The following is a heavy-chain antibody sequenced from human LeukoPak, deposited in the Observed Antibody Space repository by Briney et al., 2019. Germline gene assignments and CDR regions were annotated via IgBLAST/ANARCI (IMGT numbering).Heavy chain of an antibody. J-gene: IGHJ4*02. D-gene: IGHD5-24*01. CDR2: IYYSGST. Sequence: SETLSLTCTVSGGSISSYYWSWIRQPPGKGLEWIGYIYYSGSTNYNPSLKSRVTISVDTSKNQFSLKLSSVTAADTAVYYRARAGRDGYNFYYWGQGTLVTVSS. CDR1: GGSISSYY. V-gene: IGHV4-59*01. CDR3: ARAGRDGYNFYY.